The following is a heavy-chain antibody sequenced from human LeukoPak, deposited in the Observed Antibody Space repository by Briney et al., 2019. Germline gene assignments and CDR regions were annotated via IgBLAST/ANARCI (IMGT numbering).Heavy chain of an antibody. CDR1: GFTFDDYA. CDR2: ISWNSGSI. V-gene: IGHV3-9*01. Sequence: GGSLRLSCAASGFTFDDYAMHWVRQAPGKGLEWVSGISWNSGSIGYADSVKGQFTISRDNAKNSLYLQMNSLRAEDTALYYCAKDDYSNPGGWFDPWGQGTLVTVSS. CDR3: AKDDYSNPGGWFDP. D-gene: IGHD4-11*01. J-gene: IGHJ5*02.